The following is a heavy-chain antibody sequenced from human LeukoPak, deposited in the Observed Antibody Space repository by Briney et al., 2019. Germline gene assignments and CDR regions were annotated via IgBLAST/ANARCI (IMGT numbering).Heavy chain of an antibody. CDR2: VGIVGDT. CDR3: AREGRGGSADAFDI. D-gene: IGHD3-10*01. Sequence: GGSLRLSCAASGFTFSSYEMPWVRQAAGKGLEWVSAVGIVGDTFYAGSVKGRFTISRDNAESSLFLQMNSLRAGDTAVYYCAREGRGGSADAFDIRGQRTMVTVSS. J-gene: IGHJ3*02. V-gene: IGHV3-13*01. CDR1: GFTFSSYE.